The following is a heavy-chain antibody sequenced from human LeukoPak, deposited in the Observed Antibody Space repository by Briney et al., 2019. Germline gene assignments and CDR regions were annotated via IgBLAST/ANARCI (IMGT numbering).Heavy chain of an antibody. V-gene: IGHV3-30*04. J-gene: IGHJ4*02. CDR2: ISYDGSNK. CDR3: ARRRSGTPDY. D-gene: IGHD6-13*01. CDR1: GFTSSSYA. Sequence: GGSLRLSCAASGFTSSSYAMHCVRQAPGKGVEWVAVISYDGSNKYYADSVKGRFTISRDNSKNTLYLQMNSRRAEDTAVYYCARRRSGTPDYWGQGTLVSVSS.